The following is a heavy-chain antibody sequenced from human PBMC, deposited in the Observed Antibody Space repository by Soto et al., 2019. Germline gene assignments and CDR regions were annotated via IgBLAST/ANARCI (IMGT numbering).Heavy chain of an antibody. CDR1: GGTFSTFG. Sequence: QVQPVQSGAEVKKTGSSVKVSCKTSGGTFSTFGISWVRQAPGQGLEWMGGIIPFFGTAEYSQKFEDRITITADESTNTVYMDLRSLTSEDTAIYYCARTAPMDAGDKYYYDFWGQGALVTVSS. J-gene: IGHJ4*02. CDR2: IIPFFGTA. V-gene: IGHV1-69*01. CDR3: ARTAPMDAGDKYYYDF. D-gene: IGHD3-16*01.